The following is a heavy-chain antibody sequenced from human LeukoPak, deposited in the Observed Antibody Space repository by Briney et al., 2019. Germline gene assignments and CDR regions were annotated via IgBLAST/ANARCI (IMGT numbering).Heavy chain of an antibody. CDR2: ISYGNT. CDR1: GGSISTYY. CDR3: ARDKAHSYGRYFDP. V-gene: IGHV4-59*01. Sequence: SETLSLTCSVSGGSISTYYWNWIRQIPGKGLEWIGHISYGNTDYNPSLKSRVTISVDTSKNQFSLKLTSVTAADTAVYYCARDKAHSYGRYFDPWGQGALVTVSS. J-gene: IGHJ5*02. D-gene: IGHD5-18*01.